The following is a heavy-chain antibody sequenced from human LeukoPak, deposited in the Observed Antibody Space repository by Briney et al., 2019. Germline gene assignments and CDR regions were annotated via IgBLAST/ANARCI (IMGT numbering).Heavy chain of an antibody. CDR3: ARGYGDSDAFDI. J-gene: IGHJ3*02. V-gene: IGHV3-23*01. CDR1: GFTFSSYA. D-gene: IGHD4-17*01. CDR2: ISGSGGST. Sequence: GGSLRLSCAASGFTFSSYAMSWVRQAPGKGLEWVSAISGSGGSTYYADSVKGRFTISRDNSKNTLYLQMNSLRAEDTAVYYCARGYGDSDAFDIWGQGTMVTVSS.